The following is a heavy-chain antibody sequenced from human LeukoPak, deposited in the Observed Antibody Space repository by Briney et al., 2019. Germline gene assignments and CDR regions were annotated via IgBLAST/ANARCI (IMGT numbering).Heavy chain of an antibody. CDR3: ARCLGSGGSCYSDFR. CDR1: GFTFSSYA. D-gene: IGHD2-15*01. Sequence: KTGGSLRLSCAASGFTFSSYAMSWVRQAPGKGLEWVSYISSGSSYTIYADSVKGRFTISRDNAKNSLYLQMNSLRAEDTAVYYCARCLGSGGSCYSDFRWGQGTLVTVSS. J-gene: IGHJ4*02. V-gene: IGHV3-21*05. CDR2: ISSGSSYT.